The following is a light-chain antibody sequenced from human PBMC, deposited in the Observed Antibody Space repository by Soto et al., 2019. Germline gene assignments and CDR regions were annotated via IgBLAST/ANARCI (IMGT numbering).Light chain of an antibody. CDR1: DIENKN. J-gene: IGLJ1*01. V-gene: IGLV3-9*01. CDR3: QVWDTNSNHYV. CDR2: RDS. Sequence: SYELTQPLSVSVGLGQTARITCGGNDIENKNVHWYQQKPGQAPVLVLFRDSNRPSGISERFSASNSGNTATLTITRVEAGDEADYFCQVWDTNSNHYVFGTGTKLTVL.